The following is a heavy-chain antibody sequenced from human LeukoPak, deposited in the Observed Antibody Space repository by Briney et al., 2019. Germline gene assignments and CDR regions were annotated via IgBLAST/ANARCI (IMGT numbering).Heavy chain of an antibody. CDR2: IIPILGIA. CDR3: ARGGGSYVHFDY. J-gene: IGHJ4*02. Sequence: ASVKVSCKASGGTFSSYAISWVRQAPGQGLEWVGRIIPILGIANYAQKFQGRVTITADKSTSTAYMELSSLRSEDTAVYYCARGGGSYVHFDYWGQGTLVTVSS. V-gene: IGHV1-69*04. D-gene: IGHD1-26*01. CDR1: GGTFSSYA.